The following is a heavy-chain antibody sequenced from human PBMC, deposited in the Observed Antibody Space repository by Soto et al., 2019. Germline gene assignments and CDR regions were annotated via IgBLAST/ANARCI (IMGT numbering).Heavy chain of an antibody. Sequence: TGGSLRLSCAASGLTFSSYWMHWVRQAPGKGLVWVSRINSDGSSTDYADSVKGRFTTSRDNAKNTLCLQMNSLRGEDTAVYYCARAIGFYGMDVWGQGTTVTVSS. J-gene: IGHJ6*02. CDR1: GLTFSSYW. D-gene: IGHD6-25*01. CDR3: ARAIGFYGMDV. V-gene: IGHV3-74*01. CDR2: INSDGSST.